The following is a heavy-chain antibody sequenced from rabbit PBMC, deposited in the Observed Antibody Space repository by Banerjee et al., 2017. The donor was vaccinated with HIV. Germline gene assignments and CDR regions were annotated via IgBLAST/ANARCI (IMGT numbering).Heavy chain of an antibody. J-gene: IGHJ4*01. CDR1: GFSFSSSYY. Sequence: QQLVESGGGLVKPGASLTLTCKASGFSFSSSYYMCWVRQAPGKGLEWIACIYAGNSGSTDYASWAKGRFTISETSSTTVTLQMTSLTAADTATYFCARDGDTSSGYVYDLWGPGTLVTVS. V-gene: IGHV1S40*01. CDR2: IYAGNSGST. CDR3: ARDGDTSSGYVYDL. D-gene: IGHD1-1*01.